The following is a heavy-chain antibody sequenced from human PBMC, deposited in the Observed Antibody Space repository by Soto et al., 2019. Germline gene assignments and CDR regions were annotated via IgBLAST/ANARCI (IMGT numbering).Heavy chain of an antibody. D-gene: IGHD3-9*01. CDR1: GGSVSSGSYY. CDR3: SSTMYYDILTGYYPIFDY. Sequence: SETLSLTCTVSGGSVSSGSYYWRWIRQPPGKGLEWIGYIYYSGSTNYNPSLKSRVTISVDTSKNQFSLKLSSVTAADTAVYYFSSTMYYDILTGYYPIFDYWGQGTLVTVSS. J-gene: IGHJ4*02. CDR2: IYYSGST. V-gene: IGHV4-61*01.